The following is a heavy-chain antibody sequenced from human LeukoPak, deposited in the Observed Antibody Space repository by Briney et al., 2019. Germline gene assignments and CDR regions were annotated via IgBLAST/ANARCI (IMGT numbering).Heavy chain of an antibody. V-gene: IGHV1-69*13. CDR3: ASSLLGYCSSTSCHTFDY. CDR1: GGTFSSYA. CDR2: IIPIFGTA. Sequence: ASVKVSCKASGGTFSSYAISWVRQAPGQGLEWMGGIIPIFGTANYAQKFQGRVTITADESTSTAYMELSSLRSEDTAVYYCASSLLGYCSSTSCHTFDYWGQGTLVTASS. J-gene: IGHJ4*02. D-gene: IGHD2-2*02.